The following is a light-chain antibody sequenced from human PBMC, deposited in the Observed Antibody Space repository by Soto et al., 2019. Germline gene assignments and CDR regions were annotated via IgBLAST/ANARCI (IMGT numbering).Light chain of an antibody. J-gene: IGKJ1*01. V-gene: IGKV1-5*03. Sequence: DILLTQSPSTLSASVGDRVTITCRASQSISDWLAWYQQKPGKAPKLLIYKASSLDSGVPSRFSGSGSGTDFTLTISSLQPDDFAAYYCQQYSSYSRTFGRGTKVEV. CDR2: KAS. CDR3: QQYSSYSRT. CDR1: QSISDW.